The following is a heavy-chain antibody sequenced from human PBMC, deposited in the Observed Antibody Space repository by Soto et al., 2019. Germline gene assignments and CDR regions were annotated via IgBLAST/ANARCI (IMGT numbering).Heavy chain of an antibody. Sequence: ASLKVSCKASGYTFTSYGISWVRQAPGQGLEWMGWISAYNGNTNYAQKLQGRVTMTTDTSTSTAYMELRSLRSDDTAVYYCARRSRGLVVAAIEVPDDAFDIWGQGTMVTVSS. V-gene: IGHV1-18*01. CDR1: GYTFTSYG. CDR2: ISAYNGNT. J-gene: IGHJ3*02. CDR3: ARRSRGLVVAAIEVPDDAFDI. D-gene: IGHD2-15*01.